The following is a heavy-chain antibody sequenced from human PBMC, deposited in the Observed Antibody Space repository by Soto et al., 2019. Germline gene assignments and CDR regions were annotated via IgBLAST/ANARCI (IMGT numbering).Heavy chain of an antibody. V-gene: IGHV5-51*01. CDR3: ARCDGGYFTDYYYYYGMDV. Sequence: PGESLKISCKGSGYSFTSYWISWVRQMPGKGLEWMGIIYPGDSDTRYSPSFQGQVTISADKSISTAYLQWSSLKASDTAMYYCARCDGGYFTDYYYYYGMDVWGQGTTVTVS. CDR1: GYSFTSYW. D-gene: IGHD5-12*01. J-gene: IGHJ6*02. CDR2: IYPGDSDT.